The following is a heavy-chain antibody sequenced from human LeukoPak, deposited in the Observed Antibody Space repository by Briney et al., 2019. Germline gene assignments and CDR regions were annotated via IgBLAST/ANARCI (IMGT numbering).Heavy chain of an antibody. D-gene: IGHD6-6*01. V-gene: IGHV4-34*01. CDR1: GGSFSGYY. CDR3: ARATRREYSSSSDAHFDY. J-gene: IGHJ4*02. CDR2: INHSGST. Sequence: SETLSLTCAVYGGSFSGYYWGWIRQPPGKGLEWIGEINHSGSTNYNPSLKSRVTISVDTSKNQFSLKLSSVTAADTAVYYCARATRREYSSSSDAHFDYWGQGTLVTVSS.